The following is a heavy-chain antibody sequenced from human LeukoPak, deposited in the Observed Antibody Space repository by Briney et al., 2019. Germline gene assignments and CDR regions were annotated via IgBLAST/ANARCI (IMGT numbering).Heavy chain of an antibody. CDR3: ARENYYDSCGYVY. V-gene: IGHV4-39*07. CDR2: IYHSGST. CDR1: GGSISSSSYY. D-gene: IGHD3-22*01. J-gene: IGHJ4*02. Sequence: SETLSLTCTVSGGSISSSSYYWGWIRQPPGKGLEWIGSIYHSGSTYYNPSLKSRITMSVDTSKNQFSLRLSSVTAADTAVYYCARENYYDSCGYVYWGQGTLVTASS.